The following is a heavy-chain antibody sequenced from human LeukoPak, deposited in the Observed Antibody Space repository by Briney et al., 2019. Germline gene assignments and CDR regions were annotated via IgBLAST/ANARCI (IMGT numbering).Heavy chain of an antibody. CDR2: VIPIFGTA. J-gene: IGHJ4*02. CDR3: ARDLDYSGSYSNAFDI. Sequence: WASVKVSCKASGGTFSSYAISWVRQAPGQGLEWMGRVIPIFGTANYAQKFQGRVTITTDESTSTAYMELSSLRSEDTAVYYCARDLDYSGSYSNAFDIWGQGTLVTVSS. CDR1: GGTFSSYA. V-gene: IGHV1-69*05. D-gene: IGHD1-26*01.